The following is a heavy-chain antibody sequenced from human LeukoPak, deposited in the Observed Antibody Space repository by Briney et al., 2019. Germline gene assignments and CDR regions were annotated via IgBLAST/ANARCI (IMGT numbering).Heavy chain of an antibody. J-gene: IGHJ6*02. CDR2: ISAYNGNT. Sequence: GASVKVSCKASGGTFSSYAISWVRQAPGQGLEWMGWISAYNGNTNYAQKLQGRATMTTDTSTSTAYMELRSLRSDDTAVYYCARSDIVVVPAAIGWYYGMDVWGQGTTVTVSS. V-gene: IGHV1-18*01. D-gene: IGHD2-2*02. CDR1: GGTFSSYA. CDR3: ARSDIVVVPAAIGWYYGMDV.